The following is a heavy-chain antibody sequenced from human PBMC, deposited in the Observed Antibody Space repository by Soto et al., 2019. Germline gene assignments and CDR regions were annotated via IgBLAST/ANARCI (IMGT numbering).Heavy chain of an antibody. V-gene: IGHV4-59*01. J-gene: IGHJ2*01. Sequence: SETLSLTCTVSGGSISSYYWSWIRQPPGKGLEWIGYIYYSGSTNYNPSLKSRVTISVDTSKNQFSLKLSSVTAADTAVYYCARNRPGGTMVRGVIPSDWYFDLWGRGTLVTV. CDR1: GGSISSYY. CDR3: ARNRPGGTMVRGVIPSDWYFDL. CDR2: IYYSGST. D-gene: IGHD3-10*01.